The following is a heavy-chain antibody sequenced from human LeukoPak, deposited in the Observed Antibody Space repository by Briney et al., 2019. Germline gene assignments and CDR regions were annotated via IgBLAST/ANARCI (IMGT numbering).Heavy chain of an antibody. CDR3: ARASDSSGYYDY. Sequence: GGSLRLPCAASGFAFNNAWMSWVRQAPGKGLEWVSVIYSDGTSYYADSVKARFSISRDNSKNSLYLQMNSLRVEDTAMYYCARASDSSGYYDYWGQGTLVTVSS. V-gene: IGHV3-53*01. J-gene: IGHJ4*02. D-gene: IGHD3-22*01. CDR2: IYSDGTS. CDR1: GFAFNNAW.